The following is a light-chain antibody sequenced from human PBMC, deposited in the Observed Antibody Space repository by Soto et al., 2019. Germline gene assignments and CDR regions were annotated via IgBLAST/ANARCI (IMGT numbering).Light chain of an antibody. J-gene: IGLJ1*01. V-gene: IGLV2-23*01. CDR3: CSYAGSGTDNYV. CDR2: EGI. Sequence: QSALTQPASVSGSPGQSITISCTGTSSDIGTYILVSWYQHYPGKAPKLMIYEGIKRPSGVSNRFSGSKSGNTAFLTISGLQAEDEADYYCCSYAGSGTDNYVFGSGTKLTVL. CDR1: SSDIGTYIL.